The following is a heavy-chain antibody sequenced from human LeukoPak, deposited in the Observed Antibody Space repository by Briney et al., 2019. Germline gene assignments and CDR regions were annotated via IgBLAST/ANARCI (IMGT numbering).Heavy chain of an antibody. V-gene: IGHV3-23*01. D-gene: IGHD4-11*01. CDR2: ISGSGGST. Sequence: GGSLRLSCAASGFTFSSYAMSWVRQAPGKGLEWVSAISGSGGSTYYADSVKGRFTISRDNSKNTLYLQMNSLRAEDTAVYYCAKDYDYRIYYYMDVWGKGTTVTVSS. J-gene: IGHJ6*03. CDR1: GFTFSSYA. CDR3: AKDYDYRIYYYMDV.